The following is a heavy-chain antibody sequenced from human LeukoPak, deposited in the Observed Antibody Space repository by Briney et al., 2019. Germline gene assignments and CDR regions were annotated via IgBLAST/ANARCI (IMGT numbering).Heavy chain of an antibody. J-gene: IGHJ2*01. CDR2: IYSGGST. V-gene: IGHV3-66*01. CDR3: ARKAVTNWLFDL. Sequence: PGGSLRLSCAASGFTVSKNYMNWVRQAPGKGLEWVSVIYSGGSTKYADSVKGRFTISRDNSKNTLFLQMKSLRAEDTAVYHCARKAVTNWLFDLWGRGTLVTVSS. CDR1: GFTVSKNY. D-gene: IGHD4-17*01.